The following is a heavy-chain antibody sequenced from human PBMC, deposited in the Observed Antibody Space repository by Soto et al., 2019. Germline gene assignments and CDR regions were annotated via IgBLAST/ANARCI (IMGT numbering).Heavy chain of an antibody. V-gene: IGHV4-31*03. CDR2: IYYSGST. CDR3: ARVPNGRLHQGFYGMDV. D-gene: IGHD4-4*01. Sequence: PSETLSLTCTVSGGSISSGGYYWSWIRQHPGKGLEWIGYIYYSGSTYYNPSLRSRVTISVDTSKNQFSLKLSSVTAADTAVYYCARVPNGRLHQGFYGMDVWGQGTTVTVSS. CDR1: GGSISSGGYY. J-gene: IGHJ6*02.